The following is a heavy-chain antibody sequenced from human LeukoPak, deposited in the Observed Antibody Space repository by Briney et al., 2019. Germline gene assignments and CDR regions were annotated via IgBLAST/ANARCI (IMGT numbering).Heavy chain of an antibody. CDR1: GFTFSSYW. CDR3: AREGRYCSGGSCSYRGYYYYGMDV. D-gene: IGHD2-15*01. J-gene: IGHJ6*04. Sequence: GGSLRLSCAAYGFTFSSYWMHWVLQAPGKGLVWVSRINSDGSSTSYADSVKARFTISSDNAKITLYLQMNSLRAEGTAVYCCAREGRYCSGGSCSYRGYYYYGMDVWGKGTTVTVSS. V-gene: IGHV3-74*01. CDR2: INSDGSST.